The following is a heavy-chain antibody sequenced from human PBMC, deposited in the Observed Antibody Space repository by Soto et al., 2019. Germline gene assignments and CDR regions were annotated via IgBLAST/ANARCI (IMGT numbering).Heavy chain of an antibody. J-gene: IGHJ4*02. CDR2: ISYDGSNK. CDR1: GFTFSSYA. D-gene: IGHD3-3*01. V-gene: IGHV3-30-3*01. CDR3: ARVERFLEWRAFDY. Sequence: GGSLRLSCAASGFTFSSYAMHWVRQAPGKGLEWVAVISYDGSNKYYADSVKGRFTISRDNSKNTLYLQMNSLRAEDTAVYYCARVERFLEWRAFDYWGQGTLVTVSS.